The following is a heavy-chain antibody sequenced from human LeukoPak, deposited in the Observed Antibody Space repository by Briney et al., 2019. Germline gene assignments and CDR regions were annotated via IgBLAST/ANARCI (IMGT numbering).Heavy chain of an antibody. J-gene: IGHJ2*01. V-gene: IGHV3-21*01. CDR1: GFTFSSYA. Sequence: GGSLRLSCAASGFTFSSYAMSWVRQAPGKGLEWVSSISSSSSYTYYADSVKGRFTISRDNAKNSLYLQMNSLRAEDTAVYYCARVWYFDLWGRGTLVTVSS. CDR3: ARVWYFDL. CDR2: ISSSSSYT.